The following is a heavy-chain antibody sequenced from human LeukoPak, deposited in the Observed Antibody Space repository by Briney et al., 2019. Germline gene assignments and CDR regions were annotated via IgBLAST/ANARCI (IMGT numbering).Heavy chain of an antibody. J-gene: IGHJ4*02. CDR2: ISSSGGTT. Sequence: GGSLRLSCEASGVTFSTPPMCWVPQAPGKGLEWVSGISSSGGTTYYAESVKGRFTISRDNSKNTLYLKMNSLGVEDTSVYYCAKTEGTYVGRYFHLTSIDYWGQGTLVTVSS. V-gene: IGHV3-23*01. CDR3: AKTEGTYVGRYFHLTSIDY. D-gene: IGHD2-2*01. CDR1: GVTFSTPP.